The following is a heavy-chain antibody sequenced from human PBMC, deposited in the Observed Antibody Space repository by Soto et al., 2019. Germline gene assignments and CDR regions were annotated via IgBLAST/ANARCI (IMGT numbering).Heavy chain of an antibody. Sequence: GGSLRLSCSASGFTFSDYAMSWVRQAQGKGLEWVSGISGSGATTYYADSLKGRFTISRDNSKNTLFLQMNSLRAEDTAVYYCAKVDFWNWYFDLWGHGTLVTVSS. J-gene: IGHJ2*01. V-gene: IGHV3-23*01. D-gene: IGHD3-3*01. CDR1: GFTFSDYA. CDR3: AKVDFWNWYFDL. CDR2: ISGSGATT.